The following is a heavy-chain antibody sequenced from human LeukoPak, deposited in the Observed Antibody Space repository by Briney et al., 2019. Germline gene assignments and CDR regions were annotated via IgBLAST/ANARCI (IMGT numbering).Heavy chain of an antibody. J-gene: IGHJ6*02. CDR3: AKDRDPYYYYGMDV. CDR2: ISWNSGSI. V-gene: IGHV3-9*01. Sequence: GGSLRLSCAASGFTFDDYAMHWVRHAPGKGLEWVSGISWNSGSIGYADSVKGRFTISRDNAKNSLYLQMNSLRAEDTALYYCAKDRDPYYYYGMDVWGQGTTVTVSS. CDR1: GFTFDDYA.